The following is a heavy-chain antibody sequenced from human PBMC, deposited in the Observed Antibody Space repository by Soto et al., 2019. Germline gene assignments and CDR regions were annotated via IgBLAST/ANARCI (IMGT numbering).Heavy chain of an antibody. J-gene: IGHJ3*02. V-gene: IGHV1-46*01. CDR3: AREEDAGYFATSSNPLDM. D-gene: IGHD3-9*01. CDR1: AYTFTAYY. CDR2: INPSGGST. Sequence: ASVKVSCKASAYTFTAYYMNWVRQVPCQGLEWMGMINPSGGSTHYEQNFQGRLTMTRDTSTTTVYMEVSSLGYEDTAVYYCAREEDAGYFATSSNPLDMWGQGTMVTVSS.